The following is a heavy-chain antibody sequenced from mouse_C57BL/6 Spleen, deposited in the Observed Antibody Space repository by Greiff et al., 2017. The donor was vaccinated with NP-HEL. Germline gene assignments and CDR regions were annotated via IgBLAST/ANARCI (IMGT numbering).Heavy chain of an antibody. Sequence: VQLQQPGAELVKPGASVKMSCKASGYTFTSYWITWVKQRPGQGLEWIGDIYPGSGSTNYNEKFKSKATLTVDTSSGTAYMQLSSLTSEDSAVYYCARFYYGSRMDYWGQGTSVTVSS. D-gene: IGHD1-1*01. CDR3: ARFYYGSRMDY. CDR1: GYTFTSYW. J-gene: IGHJ4*01. CDR2: IYPGSGST. V-gene: IGHV1-55*01.